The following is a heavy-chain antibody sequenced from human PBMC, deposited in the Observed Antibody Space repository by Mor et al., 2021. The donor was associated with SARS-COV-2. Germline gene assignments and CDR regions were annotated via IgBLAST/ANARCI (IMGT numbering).Heavy chain of an antibody. Sequence: YSPSLKSRVTISVDTSKNQFSLKLTSVTAADTAVYYCARDNCGGDCYPPNYYYYGMDVWGQGTTV. J-gene: IGHJ6*02. V-gene: IGHV4-31*02. CDR3: ARDNCGGDCYPPNYYYYGMDV. D-gene: IGHD2-21*02.